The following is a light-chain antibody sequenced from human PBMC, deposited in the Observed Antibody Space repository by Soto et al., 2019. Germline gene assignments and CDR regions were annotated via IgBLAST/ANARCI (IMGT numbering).Light chain of an antibody. Sequence: QAVVTQPASVSGSPGQSITISCTGTSSDIGGYNYVSWYQHHPGKAPKLIIYEVSNRPSGVSSRFSGSKSGNTASLTISGLQAEDEADYYCSFYTISGVFGGGTQLTVL. V-gene: IGLV2-14*01. CDR1: SSDIGGYNY. CDR3: SFYTISGV. J-gene: IGLJ3*02. CDR2: EVS.